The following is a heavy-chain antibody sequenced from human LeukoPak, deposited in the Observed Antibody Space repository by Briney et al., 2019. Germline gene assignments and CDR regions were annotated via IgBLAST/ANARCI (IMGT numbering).Heavy chain of an antibody. CDR1: GFTFSSYA. CDR2: ISGSGGST. J-gene: IGHJ5*02. D-gene: IGHD2-8*01. Sequence: GGSLRLSCAASGFTFSSYAMSWVRQAPGKGLEWVSAISGSGGSTYYADSVEGRFTISRDNSKNTLYLQMNSLRAEDTAVYYCAKDPSRGYCTNGVCPRRFDPWGQGTLVTVSS. V-gene: IGHV3-23*01. CDR3: AKDPSRGYCTNGVCPRRFDP.